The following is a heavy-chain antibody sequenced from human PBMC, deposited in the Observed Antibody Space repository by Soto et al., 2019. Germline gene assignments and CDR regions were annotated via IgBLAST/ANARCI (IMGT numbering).Heavy chain of an antibody. CDR1: GFTFTSSA. Sequence: SVKFSCKSSGFTFTSSAVQWVRQARGQRLEWIGWIVVGSGNTNYAQKFQERVTITRDMSTSTAYMELSSLRSEDTAVYYCAAPSTRPHYYYYGRDVWGQGTTVTVSS. J-gene: IGHJ6*02. CDR3: AAPSTRPHYYYYGRDV. CDR2: IVVGSGNT. V-gene: IGHV1-58*01.